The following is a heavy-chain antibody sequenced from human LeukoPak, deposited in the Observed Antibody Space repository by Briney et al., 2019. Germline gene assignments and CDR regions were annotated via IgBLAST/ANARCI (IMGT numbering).Heavy chain of an antibody. D-gene: IGHD3-16*01. CDR1: GFTFSCSV. CDR2: ISSSGGNT. Sequence: GGSLRLSCAASGFTFSCSVMSWVGQAPGKGLEWVSAISSSGGNTDNADSLKGRFTLSRDNSKEPLYLQMNSLRVEDTAVFYLARRTSGAKDVWGKGTTVTVSP. J-gene: IGHJ6*04. CDR3: ARRTSGAKDV. V-gene: IGHV3-23*01.